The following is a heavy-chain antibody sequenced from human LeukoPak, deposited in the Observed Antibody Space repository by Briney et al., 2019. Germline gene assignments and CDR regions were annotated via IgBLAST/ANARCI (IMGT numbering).Heavy chain of an antibody. CDR1: GYTFTSYG. CDR2: ISAYNGNT. CDR3: ATDLEMATKLMFDP. D-gene: IGHD5-24*01. Sequence: ASVKVSCKASGYTFTSYGISWVRQAPGQGLEWMGWISAYNGNTNYAQKLQGRVTMPTDTSTSTAYMELRSLRSEDTAVYYCATDLEMATKLMFDPWGQGTLVTVSS. V-gene: IGHV1-18*01. J-gene: IGHJ5*02.